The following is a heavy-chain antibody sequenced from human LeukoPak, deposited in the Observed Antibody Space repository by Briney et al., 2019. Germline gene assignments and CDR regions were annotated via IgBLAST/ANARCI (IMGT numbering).Heavy chain of an antibody. Sequence: SETLSLTCTVSGYSISSGYYWGWIRQPPGKGLEWIGSIYHSGSTYYNPSLKSRVTISVDTSENQFSLKLSSVTAADTAVYYCARVRGDGYNWGYFDYWGQGTLVTVSS. J-gene: IGHJ4*02. V-gene: IGHV4-38-2*02. CDR2: IYHSGST. CDR1: GYSISSGYY. D-gene: IGHD5-24*01. CDR3: ARVRGDGYNWGYFDY.